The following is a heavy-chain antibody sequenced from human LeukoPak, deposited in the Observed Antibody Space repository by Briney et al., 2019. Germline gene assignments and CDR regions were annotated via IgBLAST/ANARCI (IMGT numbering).Heavy chain of an antibody. CDR3: AKAFSSGRGY. D-gene: IGHD6-19*01. V-gene: IGHV3-23*01. Sequence: PGRSLRLSCAASGFTFSSYAMYWVRQAPGKGLEWVSSISDSGATTYYTDSVRGRFTISRDNSKNTLYLQMNSLRADDTAVYYCAKAFSSGRGYWGQGTLVSVSS. CDR2: ISDSGATT. CDR1: GFTFSSYA. J-gene: IGHJ4*02.